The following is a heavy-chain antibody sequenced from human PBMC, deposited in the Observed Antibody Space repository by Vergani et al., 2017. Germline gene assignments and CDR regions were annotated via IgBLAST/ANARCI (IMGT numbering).Heavy chain of an antibody. CDR2: IKQDGSEK. D-gene: IGHD4-17*01. V-gene: IGHV3-7*01. Sequence: EVQLVESGGGLVQPGGSLRLSCAASGFTFSSYWMSWVRQAPGKGLEWVANIKQDGSEKYYVDSVKGRFTISGDNAKNSLYLQMNSLRAEDTAVYYCAISRPGDYGEAWGQGTMVTVSS. CDR1: GFTFSSYW. CDR3: AISRPGDYGEA. J-gene: IGHJ3*01.